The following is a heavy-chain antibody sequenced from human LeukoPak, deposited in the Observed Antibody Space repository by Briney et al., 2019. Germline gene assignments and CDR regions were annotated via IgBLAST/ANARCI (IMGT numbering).Heavy chain of an antibody. CDR3: AKVEGASKASVY. Sequence: GGSLRLSCAASGFTFSSYAMSWVRQAPGKGLEWVSSISGSGGSTYYADSVKGRFTISRDNSKNTLYLQMYSLRAEDTAVYYCAKVEGASKASVYWGQGALVTVSS. J-gene: IGHJ4*02. CDR1: GFTFSSYA. CDR2: ISGSGGST. D-gene: IGHD1-1*01. V-gene: IGHV3-23*01.